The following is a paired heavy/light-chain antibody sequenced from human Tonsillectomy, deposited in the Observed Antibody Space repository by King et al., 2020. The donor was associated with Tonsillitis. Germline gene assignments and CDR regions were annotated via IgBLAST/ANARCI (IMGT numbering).Heavy chain of an antibody. CDR2: INPTGGST. D-gene: IGHD6-19*01. J-gene: IGHJ5*02. Sequence: QVQLVQSGAEVKKPGASVKVSCQASGYLFTTYYMHWVRQAPGQGLEWMGIINPTGGSTTYAQKFQGRVTMTRDTSTSTVYMELSSLRSEDTAVYYCARVSSSGWPFSQYNWFDPWGQGTLVTVSS. V-gene: IGHV1-46*01. CDR3: ARVSSSGWPFSQYNWFDP. CDR1: GYLFTTYY.
Light chain of an antibody. CDR2: EDN. Sequence: NFMLTQPHSVSESPGKTVTISCTGSSGSIASNYVQWYQQRPGSAPTTVIYEDNQRPSGVPDRFSGSIDSSSNSASLTISGLKTEDEADYYCQSYDSSNHWVFGGGTKLTVL. J-gene: IGLJ3*02. CDR1: SGSIASNY. CDR3: QSYDSSNHWV. V-gene: IGLV6-57*02.